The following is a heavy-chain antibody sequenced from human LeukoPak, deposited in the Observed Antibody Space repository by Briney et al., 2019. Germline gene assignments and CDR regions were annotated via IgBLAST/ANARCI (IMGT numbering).Heavy chain of an antibody. J-gene: IGHJ4*02. CDR1: GGSISSYY. D-gene: IGHD4-23*01. CDR2: IYYSGST. V-gene: IGHV4-59*01. Sequence: PSETLSLTCTVSGGSISSYYWSWIRQPPGKGLEWIGYIYYSGSTNYNPSLKSRVTISVDTSKNQFSLKLSSVTAADTAVCYCAREYGGNSWFNYWGQGTLVTVSS. CDR3: AREYGGNSWFNY.